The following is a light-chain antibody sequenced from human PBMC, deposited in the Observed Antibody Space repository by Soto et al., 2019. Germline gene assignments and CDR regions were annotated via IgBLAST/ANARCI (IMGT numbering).Light chain of an antibody. V-gene: IGKV1-33*01. Sequence: DIPMTQSPSSLSASVGDRVTITCQASQDISNYLNWYQQKPGKAPKLLLYDASNVETGVPSRFSVSGSGTDFPFTISRLQPEDIATYYCQQYDNLPYTFGQGTKLEIK. J-gene: IGKJ2*01. CDR2: DAS. CDR1: QDISNY. CDR3: QQYDNLPYT.